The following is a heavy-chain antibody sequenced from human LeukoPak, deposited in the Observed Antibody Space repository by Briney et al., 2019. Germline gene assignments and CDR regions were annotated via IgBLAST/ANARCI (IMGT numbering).Heavy chain of an antibody. CDR1: GYTFTSYD. CDR2: MNPNSGNA. J-gene: IGHJ4*02. D-gene: IGHD3-10*01. CDR3: GRPLQRGSWTQRALDY. Sequence: ASVKVSCKASGYTFTSYDISWVRQATGQGLEWMGWMNPNSGNAGYAQRFQGRVTMTRNNSISTAYMELTSLRSEDTAVYYCGRPLQRGSWTQRALDYWGQGTLVTVSS. V-gene: IGHV1-8*01.